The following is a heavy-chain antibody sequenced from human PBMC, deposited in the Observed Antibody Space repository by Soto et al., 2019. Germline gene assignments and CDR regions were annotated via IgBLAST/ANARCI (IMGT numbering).Heavy chain of an antibody. D-gene: IGHD3-16*01. CDR1: GFTFSSYG. CDR3: ARGELWGYYYYGMDV. CDR2: ISYDGSNK. V-gene: IGHV3-30*03. Sequence: PGGSLRLSCAASGFTFSSYGMHWVRQAPGKGLEWVAVISYDGSNKYYADSVKGRFTISRDNSKNTLYLQMNSLRAEDTAVYYCARGELWGYYYYGMDVWGQGTTVTVSS. J-gene: IGHJ6*02.